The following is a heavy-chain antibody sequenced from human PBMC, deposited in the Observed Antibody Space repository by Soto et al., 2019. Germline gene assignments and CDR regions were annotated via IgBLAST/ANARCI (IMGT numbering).Heavy chain of an antibody. Sequence: SETLSLTCAVYGGSFSGYYWSWIRQPPGKGLEWIGEINHSGSTNYNPSLKSRVTISVDTSKNQFSLKLSSVTAADTAVYYCARVPFYDFWSGYHRLPYYYYYGMDVWGQGTTVTVSS. V-gene: IGHV4-34*01. D-gene: IGHD3-3*01. J-gene: IGHJ6*02. CDR2: INHSGST. CDR1: GGSFSGYY. CDR3: ARVPFYDFWSGYHRLPYYYYYGMDV.